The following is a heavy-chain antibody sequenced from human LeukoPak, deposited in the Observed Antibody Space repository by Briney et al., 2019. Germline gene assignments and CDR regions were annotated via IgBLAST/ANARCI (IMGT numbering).Heavy chain of an antibody. D-gene: IGHD1-26*01. CDR3: ARGPSGATPFDY. CDR2: IPASGST. CDR1: GGSISGYY. J-gene: IGHJ4*02. Sequence: PSETLSLTCTVSGGSISGYYWSWLRQSAEKGLEWIGRIPASGSTNYNPSLKTRVSMSVDTSKNQFFLMLTSVTAADTAVYYCARGPSGATPFDYWGRGILVTVS. V-gene: IGHV4-4*07.